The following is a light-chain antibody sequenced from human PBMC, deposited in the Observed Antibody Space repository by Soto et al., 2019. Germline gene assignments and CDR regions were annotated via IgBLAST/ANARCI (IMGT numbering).Light chain of an antibody. CDR3: QQHGSSPLT. Sequence: IVFTQSPCTLSLSQGERATLSCRASQSVSSSYLAWYQLRPGQPPRLLIYGAPSRATGIPDRFSGSGSGTDFTLTIRGLEPEDFAVYYCQQHGSSPLTFGGRTKLEIK. CDR1: QSVSSSY. V-gene: IGKV3-20*01. CDR2: GAP. J-gene: IGKJ4*01.